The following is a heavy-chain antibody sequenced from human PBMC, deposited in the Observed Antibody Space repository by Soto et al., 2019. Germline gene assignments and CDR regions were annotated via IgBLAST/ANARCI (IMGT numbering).Heavy chain of an antibody. CDR3: AYSSTPFDY. V-gene: IGHV3-23*01. CDR2: ISGSGGST. Sequence: EVPLLESGGGLVQPGGSLRLSCAASGFTFSSYAMSWVRQAPGKGLEWVSAISGSGGSTYYADSVKGRFIISRDNSENTLYRQMNSLRAEDTAVDYCAYSSTPFDYCGQGTLVTVSS. J-gene: IGHJ4*02. D-gene: IGHD6-13*01. CDR1: GFTFSSYA.